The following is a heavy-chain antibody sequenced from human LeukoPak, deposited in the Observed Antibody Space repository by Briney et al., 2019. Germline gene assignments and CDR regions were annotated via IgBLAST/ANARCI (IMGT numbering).Heavy chain of an antibody. CDR3: AKGHTYGLGESYLDF. V-gene: IGHV3-9*01. D-gene: IGHD5-18*01. CDR2: ISWNSGSI. CDR1: GYTFDDYA. J-gene: IGHJ4*02. Sequence: GRSLRLSCEASGYTFDDYAMHWVRQAPGKGLEWVSAISWNSGSIVYADSVKGRFTISRDNGKNSLYLQMNSLRTEDTALYYCAKGHTYGLGESYLDFWGRGTLVSVSS.